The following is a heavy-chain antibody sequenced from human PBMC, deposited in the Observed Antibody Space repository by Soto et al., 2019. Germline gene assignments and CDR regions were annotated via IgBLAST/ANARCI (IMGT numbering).Heavy chain of an antibody. J-gene: IGHJ5*01. CDR1: RGSISSDGYS. CDR2: IYHSGST. Sequence: PSETVSLTCAVSRGSISSDGYSWSLIRQTQGKGLEWIGYIYHSGSTYYNPSLKSRVTISVDRSKNQFSLKLSSVTAADTAVYYCARSSRPPLGYFIGGSGYGGDWFASWAQGTLVIVSS. CDR3: ARSSRPPLGYFIGGSGYGGDWFAS. D-gene: IGHD2-15*01. V-gene: IGHV4-30-2*01.